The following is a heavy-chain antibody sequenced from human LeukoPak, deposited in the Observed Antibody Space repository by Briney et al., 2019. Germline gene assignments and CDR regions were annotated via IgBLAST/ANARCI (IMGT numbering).Heavy chain of an antibody. Sequence: SETLSLTCAVYGGSFSGYYWSWIRQPPGKGLEWIGEINHSGSTNYNPSLKGRVTISVDTSKNQFSLKLSSVTAADTAVYYCAIRPNCSGGSCNWFDPWGQGTLVTVSS. V-gene: IGHV4-34*01. CDR1: GGSFSGYY. CDR3: AIRPNCSGGSCNWFDP. D-gene: IGHD2-15*01. CDR2: INHSGST. J-gene: IGHJ5*02.